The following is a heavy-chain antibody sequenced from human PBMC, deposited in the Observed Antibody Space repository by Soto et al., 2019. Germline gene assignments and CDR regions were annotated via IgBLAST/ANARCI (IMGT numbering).Heavy chain of an antibody. V-gene: IGHV3-48*03. CDR2: IDHSGTTI. Sequence: GSLRLSCAASGFIFSNYEMSWVRQAPGKGLEWVSYIDHSGTTIYYADSVKGRFTISRDNAKNSLFLQMNSLRAEDTAVYYCARGHIVATILDYWGQGTLVTVSS. D-gene: IGHD5-12*01. CDR1: GFIFSNYE. CDR3: ARGHIVATILDY. J-gene: IGHJ4*02.